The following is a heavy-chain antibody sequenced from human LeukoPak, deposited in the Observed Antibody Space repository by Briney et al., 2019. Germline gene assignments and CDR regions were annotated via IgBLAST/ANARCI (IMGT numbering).Heavy chain of an antibody. J-gene: IGHJ6*02. D-gene: IGHD3-16*02. CDR3: AKAPYRYYGMDV. CDR1: GFTFDDYA. Sequence: GGSLRLSCAASGFTFDDYAMHWVRQAPGKGLEWVSLISWDGGSTYYADSVKGRFTISRDNSKNSLYLQMNSLRAEDTALYYCAKAPYRYYGMDVWGQGTTVTVSS. CDR2: ISWDGGST. V-gene: IGHV3-43D*03.